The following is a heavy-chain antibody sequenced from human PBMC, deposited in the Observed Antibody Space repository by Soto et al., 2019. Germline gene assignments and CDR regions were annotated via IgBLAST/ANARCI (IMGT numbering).Heavy chain of an antibody. D-gene: IGHD2-21*02. J-gene: IGHJ4*02. Sequence: PSETLSLSCTVSGGSISSGAYYWSWIRQPPGKGLEWIGYIYYSGSTYYNPSLKSRVTISVDTSKNQFSLKLSSVTAADTAVYYCVRDVVVTAANDYWGQGTLVTVSS. CDR1: GGSISSGAYY. CDR3: VRDVVVTAANDY. V-gene: IGHV4-30-4*01. CDR2: IYYSGST.